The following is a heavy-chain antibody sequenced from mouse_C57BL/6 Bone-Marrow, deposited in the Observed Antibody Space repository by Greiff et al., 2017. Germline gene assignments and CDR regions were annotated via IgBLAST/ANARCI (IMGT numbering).Heavy chain of an antibody. CDR2: IDPSDSYT. D-gene: IGHD2-5*01. CDR1: GYTFTSYW. V-gene: IGHV1-59*01. J-gene: IGHJ4*01. Sequence: QVQLKQPGAELVRPGTSVKLSCKASGYTFTSYWMHWVKQRPGQGLEWIGVIDPSDSYTNYNQKFQGKATLPVDTSSSTAYMQLSSLTSEDSAVYYCARGSYYSNRDAMDYWGQGTSGTVSS. CDR3: ARGSYYSNRDAMDY.